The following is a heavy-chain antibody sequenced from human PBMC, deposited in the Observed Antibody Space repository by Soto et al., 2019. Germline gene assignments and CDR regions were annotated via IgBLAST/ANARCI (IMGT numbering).Heavy chain of an antibody. CDR3: ARGLRLGYCSGGSCHDSYYGVDV. CDR2: ISYSGST. Sequence: SETLSLTCTVSGGSISSGGYYWTWIRQHPGKGLEWIGYISYSGSTYYNPSLRSRVTMSLDTSKSQFSLNLSFVTAADTAVYYCARGLRLGYCSGGSCHDSYYGVDVWGQRTTVTVSS. J-gene: IGHJ6*02. CDR1: GGSISSGGYY. D-gene: IGHD2-15*01. V-gene: IGHV4-31*03.